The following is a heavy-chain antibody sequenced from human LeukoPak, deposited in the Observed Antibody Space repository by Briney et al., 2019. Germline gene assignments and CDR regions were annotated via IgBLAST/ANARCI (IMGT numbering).Heavy chain of an antibody. J-gene: IGHJ4*02. CDR1: GFTFSSYA. V-gene: IGHV3-7*01. CDR2: IKQDGSEK. Sequence: GGSLRLSCAASGFTFSSYAMHWVRQAPGKGLEWVANIKQDGSEKYYVDSVKGRFTISRDNAKNSLYLQMNSLRAEDTAVYYCAREHYYFDYWGQGTLVTVSS. CDR3: AREHYYFDY.